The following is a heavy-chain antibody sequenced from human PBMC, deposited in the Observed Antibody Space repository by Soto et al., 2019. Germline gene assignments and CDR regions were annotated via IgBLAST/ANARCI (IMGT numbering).Heavy chain of an antibody. Sequence: GESLKISCKASGYTFTSYWIAWVRQMPGKGREWMGIIYPSDSDTRYSPSFQDQVTIAVDKSINTAYLKWSSLKASDTAMYYCARKYSGYAYWGQGTLVTVSS. D-gene: IGHD5-12*01. CDR3: ARKYSGYAY. V-gene: IGHV5-51*01. J-gene: IGHJ4*02. CDR1: GYTFTSYW. CDR2: IYPSDSDT.